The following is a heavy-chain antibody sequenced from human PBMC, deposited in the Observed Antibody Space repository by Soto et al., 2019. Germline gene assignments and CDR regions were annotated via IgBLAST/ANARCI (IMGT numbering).Heavy chain of an antibody. Sequence: SETLSLTCTVSGGSISSYYWSWIRQPPGKGLEWIGYIYYSGSTNYNPSLKSRVTISVDTSKNQFSLKLSSVTAADTAVYYCARVGYSSGWYSKYYYYGMDVWGQGTKVTVSS. D-gene: IGHD6-19*01. CDR2: IYYSGST. CDR1: GGSISSYY. J-gene: IGHJ6*02. CDR3: ARVGYSSGWYSKYYYYGMDV. V-gene: IGHV4-59*01.